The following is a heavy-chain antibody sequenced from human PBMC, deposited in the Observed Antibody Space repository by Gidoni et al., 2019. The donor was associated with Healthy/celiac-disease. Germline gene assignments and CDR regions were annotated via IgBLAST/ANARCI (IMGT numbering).Heavy chain of an antibody. D-gene: IGHD4-17*01. CDR3: AREQTETTVSDGLGAFDI. Sequence: QVQLVQSGAEVKKPGASVKVSCKASGYTFTSYYMHWVRQAPGQGLEWMGIINPSGGSTSYAQKFQGRVTMTRDTSTSTVYMELSSLRSEDTAVYYCAREQTETTVSDGLGAFDIWGQGTMVTVSS. V-gene: IGHV1-46*01. J-gene: IGHJ3*02. CDR2: INPSGGST. CDR1: GYTFTSYY.